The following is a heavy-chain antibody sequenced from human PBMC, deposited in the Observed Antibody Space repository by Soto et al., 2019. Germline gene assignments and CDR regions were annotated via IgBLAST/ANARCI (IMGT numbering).Heavy chain of an antibody. V-gene: IGHV4-59*08. CDR2: IYYSGST. CDR3: ARAGDTMIRGVIIMTSYGMDV. J-gene: IGHJ6*02. CDR1: GGSISSYY. D-gene: IGHD3-10*01. Sequence: SETPSLTCTVSGGSISSYYWSWIRQPPGKGLEWIGYIYYSGSTNYNPSLKSRVTISVDTSKNLFSLKLNSVTAADTAVYYCARAGDTMIRGVIIMTSYGMDVWGQGTTVTVSS.